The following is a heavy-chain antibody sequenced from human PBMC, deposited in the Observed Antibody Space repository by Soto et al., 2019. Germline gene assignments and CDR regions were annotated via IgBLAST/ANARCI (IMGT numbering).Heavy chain of an antibody. CDR2: IIPIFGTA. V-gene: IGHV1-69*13. CDR3: ARGEYSYGRYYYYGMDV. CDR1: GGTFSSYA. D-gene: IGHD5-18*01. J-gene: IGHJ6*02. Sequence: SVKVSCKASGGTFSSYAISWVRQAPGQGLEWMGGIIPIFGTANYAQKFQGRVTITADESTSTAYMELSSLRSEDTAVYYCARGEYSYGRYYYYGMDVWGQGTTVTVSS.